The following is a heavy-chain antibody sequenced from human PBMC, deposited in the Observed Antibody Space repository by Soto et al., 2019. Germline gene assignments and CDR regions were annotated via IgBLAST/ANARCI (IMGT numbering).Heavy chain of an antibody. V-gene: IGHV1-3*01. J-gene: IGHJ4*02. CDR3: ARGPGGPDGPGDY. CDR1: GYTFFTYA. Sequence: QGQLVQSGAEVKKPGASVKVSCKASGYTFFTYAMHWVRQAPGQRLEWMGWINAGNGNTKYSQKFQGRVTITRDTSASTAYMQLSSLRSEDPAVYYCARGPGGPDGPGDYWGQGTLVTVSS. D-gene: IGHD2-15*01. CDR2: INAGNGNT.